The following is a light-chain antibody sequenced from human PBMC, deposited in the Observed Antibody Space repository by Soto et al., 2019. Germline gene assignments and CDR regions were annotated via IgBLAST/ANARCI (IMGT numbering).Light chain of an antibody. CDR3: QQYRDSLGT. Sequence: EIVLTQSPGTLSLSPGERATLSCRASQSVISTYLAWYQQKPGQAPRLLIYGASSRATGIPDRFSGSGSGTDCTVTISRLEPEDFAVYYCQQYRDSLGTFGQGTKVEIK. CDR1: QSVISTY. V-gene: IGKV3-20*01. J-gene: IGKJ1*01. CDR2: GAS.